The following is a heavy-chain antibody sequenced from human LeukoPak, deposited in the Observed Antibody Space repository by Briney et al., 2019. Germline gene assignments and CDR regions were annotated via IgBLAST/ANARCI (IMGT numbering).Heavy chain of an antibody. CDR1: GYTFTGYY. Sequence: GASVKVSCKASGYTFTGYYMHWVRQAPGQGLEWMGWINPNSGGTNYAQKFQGRVTMTRDTSISTAYMELSRLRSDDTAVYYCAKEMEGDSSGVESYDYWGQGTLVTVSS. D-gene: IGHD3-22*01. J-gene: IGHJ4*02. V-gene: IGHV1-2*02. CDR2: INPNSGGT. CDR3: AKEMEGDSSGVESYDY.